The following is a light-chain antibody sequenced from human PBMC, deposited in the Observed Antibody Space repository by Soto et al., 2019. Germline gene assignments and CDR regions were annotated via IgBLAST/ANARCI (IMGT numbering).Light chain of an antibody. J-gene: IGKJ1*01. Sequence: SVLPQSXGTLSFKTWDXXXXXXXXILSISRYLDWDKKKHCXAPRLIIYDESIRXTAIPDRVTASGYGTAVTITISSLEHEDFAVYYCQQRTDWPPQWTFGHGTKADIK. V-gene: IGKV3-11*01. CDR2: DES. CDR1: LSISRY. CDR3: QQRTDWPPQWT.